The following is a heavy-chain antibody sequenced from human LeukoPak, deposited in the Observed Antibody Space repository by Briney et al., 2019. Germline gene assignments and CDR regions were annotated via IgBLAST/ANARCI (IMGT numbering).Heavy chain of an antibody. CDR1: GYSFTSYW. CDR3: ARAYSGSYPNFDY. J-gene: IGHJ4*02. V-gene: IGHV5-51*01. CDR2: IYPGDSDT. Sequence: GESLKISCKGSGYSFTSYWIGWVRQLPGKGLEWMGIIYPGDSDTRYSPSFQGQVTISADKAISTAYLQWSSLRASDTAMYYCARAYSGSYPNFDYWGQGTLVTVSS. D-gene: IGHD1-26*01.